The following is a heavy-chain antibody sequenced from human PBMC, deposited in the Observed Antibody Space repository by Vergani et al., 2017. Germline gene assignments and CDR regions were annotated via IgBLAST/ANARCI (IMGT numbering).Heavy chain of an antibody. D-gene: IGHD1-26*01. J-gene: IGHJ5*02. CDR2: ISYDGSNK. CDR1: GFTFRSYG. CDR3: AKRTPHSGTYYAFDL. V-gene: IGHV3-30*18. Sequence: QVQLVESGGGVVQPGRSLRLSCAASGFTFRSYGMHWVRQAPGKGLEWVATISYDGSNKYYADSVKGRFTIFRDNSKNTQYLQMNSLRAEDTAIYYCAKRTPHSGTYYAFDLWGQGTLVTVSS.